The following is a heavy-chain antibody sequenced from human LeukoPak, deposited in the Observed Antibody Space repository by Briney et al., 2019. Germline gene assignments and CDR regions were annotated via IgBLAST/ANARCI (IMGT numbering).Heavy chain of an antibody. Sequence: GGSLRLSCAASGFTFDDYSMHWVRQAPGKGLEWVSGISWNCASIGYEDSVKGRFTISRDNAKNSLYMQMNSLRPEDMALYYCAKEGGSGISDAFDVWGQGTMVTVS. CDR2: ISWNCASI. J-gene: IGHJ3*01. V-gene: IGHV3-9*03. CDR3: AKEGGSGISDAFDV. D-gene: IGHD3-10*01. CDR1: GFTFDDYS.